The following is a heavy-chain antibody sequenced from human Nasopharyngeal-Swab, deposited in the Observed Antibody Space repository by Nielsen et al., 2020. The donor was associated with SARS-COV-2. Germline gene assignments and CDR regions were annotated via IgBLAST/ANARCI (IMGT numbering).Heavy chain of an antibody. CDR3: ARGNSGWSLNYYYYGMDV. J-gene: IGHJ6*02. CDR2: IYGGGST. V-gene: IGHV3-53*01. Sequence: GESLKISCAASGFTVSSNYMSWVRQAPGKGLEWVSLIYGGGSTYYADSVKGRFTISRDNSKNTLYLHMNSLRADDTAVYYCARGNSGWSLNYYYYGMDVWGQGTTVTVSS. D-gene: IGHD6-19*01. CDR1: GFTVSSNY.